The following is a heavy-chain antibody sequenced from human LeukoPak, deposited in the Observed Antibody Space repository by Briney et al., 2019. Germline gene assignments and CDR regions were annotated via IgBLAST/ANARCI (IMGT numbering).Heavy chain of an antibody. V-gene: IGHV3-21*01. CDR3: ARDIQSGIGRYYYYYMDV. J-gene: IGHJ6*03. CDR1: GFTFSSYS. CDR2: ISSSSYI. D-gene: IGHD2-15*01. Sequence: GGSLRLSCAASGFTFSSYSMNWVRQAPGKGLEWVSSISSSSYIYYADSVKGRFTISRDNAKNSLYLQMNSLRAEDTAVYYCARDIQSGIGRYYYYYMDVWGKGTTVTVSS.